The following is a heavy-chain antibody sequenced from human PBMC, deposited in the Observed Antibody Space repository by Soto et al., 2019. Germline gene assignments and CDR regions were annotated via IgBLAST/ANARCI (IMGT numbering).Heavy chain of an antibody. V-gene: IGHV1-8*01. J-gene: IGHJ4*02. CDR3: ARAGTIRGDDY. D-gene: IGHD4-17*01. CDR1: GYTFTSYD. CDR2: MSPNSGNT. Sequence: QVQLVQSGAEVKKPGASVRVSCKASGYTFTSYDINWVRQATGQGLEWMGWMSPNSGNTGYAQKFKCRVTMTRNTSISTAYMELSSLRSEDTAVYYCARAGTIRGDDYWGQGTLVSVSS.